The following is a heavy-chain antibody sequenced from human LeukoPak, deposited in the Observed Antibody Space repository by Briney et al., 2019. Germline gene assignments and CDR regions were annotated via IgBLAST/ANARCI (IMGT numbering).Heavy chain of an antibody. CDR1: GGSISDSNYY. Sequence: PSETLSLTCTVSGGSISDSNYYWGWIRQPPGRGLEWIANIYYSGSTYYNPSLKSRVTISVDRSKNQFSLKLSSVTAADTAVYYCARRYYYDSSGYSYFDYWGQGTLVTVSS. J-gene: IGHJ4*02. CDR3: ARRYYYDSSGYSYFDY. CDR2: IYYSGST. D-gene: IGHD3-22*01. V-gene: IGHV4-39*07.